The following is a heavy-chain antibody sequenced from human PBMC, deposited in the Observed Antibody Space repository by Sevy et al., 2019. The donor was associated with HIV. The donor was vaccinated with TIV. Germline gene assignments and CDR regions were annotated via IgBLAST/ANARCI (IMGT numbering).Heavy chain of an antibody. CDR3: ARDGGGDYFDY. CDR1: GFSFRRYA. D-gene: IGHD3-10*01. J-gene: IGHJ4*02. CDR2: ISCDGRNE. V-gene: IGHV3-30*04. Sequence: GGSLRLSCEASGFSFRRYAMHWVRQAPGKGLEWLTVISCDGRNEYYLDSVKGRFTISRDNSKNTLYLQMNSLRPEDTAIYYYARDGGGDYFDYWGQGTLVTVSS.